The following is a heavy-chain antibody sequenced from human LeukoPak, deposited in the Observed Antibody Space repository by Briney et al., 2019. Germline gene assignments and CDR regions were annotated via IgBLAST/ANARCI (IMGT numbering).Heavy chain of an antibody. CDR2: FDPGDGET. CDR1: GYTLTELS. Sequence: ASVTVSFKVSGYTLTELSMHWVRQAPGKGLEWMGGFDPGDGETIYAQKFQGRVTMTEDTSTDTAYMELSSLRSEDTAVYYCATEGDYGGNSGAFDIGGQGTMVTVSS. V-gene: IGHV1-24*01. J-gene: IGHJ3*02. CDR3: ATEGDYGGNSGAFDI. D-gene: IGHD4-23*01.